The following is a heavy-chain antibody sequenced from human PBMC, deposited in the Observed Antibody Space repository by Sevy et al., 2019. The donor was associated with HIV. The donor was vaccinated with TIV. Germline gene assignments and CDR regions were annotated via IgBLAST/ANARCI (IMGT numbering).Heavy chain of an antibody. D-gene: IGHD2-15*01. J-gene: IGHJ6*02. CDR3: AKGDRTFYGLDV. V-gene: IGHV3-23*01. CDR1: GFTFSTYA. CDR2: ISGSGGST. Sequence: GGSLRLSCAASGFTFSTYAMSWVRQAPGKGLEWASGISGSGGSTYYADSLKGRFTIFRDNSKNTLSLQMNSLRAEDTAVYYCAKGDRTFYGLDVWGQGTTVTVSS.